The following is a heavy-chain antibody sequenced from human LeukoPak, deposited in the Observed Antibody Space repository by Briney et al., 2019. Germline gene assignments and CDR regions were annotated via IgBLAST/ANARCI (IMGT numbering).Heavy chain of an antibody. J-gene: IGHJ3*02. V-gene: IGHV4-61*02. CDR2: IYTSGST. Sequence: SETLSLTCTVSGGSISSGSYYWSWIRQPAGEGLEWIGRIYTSGSTNYNPSLKSRVTMSVDTSKNQFSLMLSSVTAADTAVYYCAGSDFPYYYDSSGYLPPWAFDIWGQGTMVTVSS. D-gene: IGHD3-22*01. CDR1: GGSISSGSYY. CDR3: AGSDFPYYYDSSGYLPPWAFDI.